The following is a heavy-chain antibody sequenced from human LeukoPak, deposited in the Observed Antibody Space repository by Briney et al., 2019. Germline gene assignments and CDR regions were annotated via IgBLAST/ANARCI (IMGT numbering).Heavy chain of an antibody. CDR2: IYYSGST. CDR3: ARDQSDYDILTGYENWFDP. V-gene: IGHV4-59*01. D-gene: IGHD3-9*01. CDR1: GGSISSYY. J-gene: IGHJ5*02. Sequence: SETLSLTCTVSGGSISSYYWTWIWQPPGKGLEWIGYIYYSGSTNYNPSLKSRVTISVDTSKNQFSLKLSSVTAADTAVYYCARDQSDYDILTGYENWFDPWGQGTLVTVSS.